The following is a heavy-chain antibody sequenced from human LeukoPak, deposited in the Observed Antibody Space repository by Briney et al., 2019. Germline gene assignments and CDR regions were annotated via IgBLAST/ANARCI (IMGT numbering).Heavy chain of an antibody. Sequence: HPGGSLRLSCAASGFTFSSYGMHWVRQAPGKGLEWVAFIRYDGSNKYYADSVKGRFTISRDNSNNTLYLQMNSLRAEDTAVYYCAKDPYDSSGYPFPYFDYWGQGTLVTVSS. CDR1: GFTFSSYG. J-gene: IGHJ4*02. CDR3: AKDPYDSSGYPFPYFDY. CDR2: IRYDGSNK. V-gene: IGHV3-30*02. D-gene: IGHD3-22*01.